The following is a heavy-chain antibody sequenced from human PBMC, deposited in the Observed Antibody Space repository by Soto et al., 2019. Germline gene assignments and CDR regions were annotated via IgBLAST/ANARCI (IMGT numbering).Heavy chain of an antibody. D-gene: IGHD2-2*02. CDR2: IIPIFGTA. J-gene: IGHJ6*02. CDR3: ARYHYCSSTSCYTYYYYGMDV. Sequence: QVQLVQSGAEVKKPGSSVKVSCKASGGTFSSYAISWVRQAPGQGLEWMGGIIPIFGTANYAQKFQGRVTIPADESTRAAYMALSSMRSEDTAVDYCARYHYCSSTSCYTYYYYGMDVWGQGTRVTVSS. V-gene: IGHV1-69*01. CDR1: GGTFSSYA.